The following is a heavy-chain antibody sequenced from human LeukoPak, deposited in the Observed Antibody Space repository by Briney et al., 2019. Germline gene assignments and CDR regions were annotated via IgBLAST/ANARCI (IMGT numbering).Heavy chain of an antibody. CDR2: INPGDSDT. Sequence: GESLKISCKVSGYRFTSFWIDWVRQKPGKDLEWMGIINPGDSDTRYSPSFQGQVTISADKSISTAYLQWSNLKASDTAIYYCATSTEQAAANSPYYYCGVDVWGQGTTVTVSS. V-gene: IGHV5-51*01. J-gene: IGHJ6*02. CDR3: ATSTEQAAANSPYYYCGVDV. CDR1: GYRFTSFW. D-gene: IGHD2-15*01.